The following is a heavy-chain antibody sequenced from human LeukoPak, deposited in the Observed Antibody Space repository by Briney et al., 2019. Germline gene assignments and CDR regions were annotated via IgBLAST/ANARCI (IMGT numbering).Heavy chain of an antibody. CDR3: AKGSSGYYHGSYNWFDP. V-gene: IGHV1-8*03. J-gene: IGHJ5*02. CDR1: GYSFTSFD. D-gene: IGHD3-22*01. Sequence: ASVKVSCKASGYSFTSFDINWVRQATGQGLEWMGWMNPNSGNTGYAQKFQGRVTITRNTSISTAYMELSSLRSEDTAVYYCAKGSSGYYHGSYNWFDPWGQGILVTVSS. CDR2: MNPNSGNT.